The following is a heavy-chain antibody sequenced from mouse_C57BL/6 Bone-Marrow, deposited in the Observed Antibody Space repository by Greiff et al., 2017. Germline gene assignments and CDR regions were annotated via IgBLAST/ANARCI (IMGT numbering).Heavy chain of an antibody. CDR3: AVGYYYGRDY. CDR1: GYTFTGYW. CDR2: ILPGSGST. J-gene: IGHJ2*01. Sequence: LMKPGASVKLSCKATGYTFTGYWIEWGKQRPGHGLEWIGEILPGSGSTNYSEKFKGKATFTADTSSNTAYMQLSSLTTEDSAIYYCAVGYYYGRDYWGQGTTLTVSS. V-gene: IGHV1-9*01. D-gene: IGHD1-1*01.